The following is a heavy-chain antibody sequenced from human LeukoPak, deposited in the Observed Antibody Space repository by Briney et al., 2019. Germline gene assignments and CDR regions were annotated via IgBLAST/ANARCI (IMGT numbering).Heavy chain of an antibody. CDR2: IYIGGST. Sequence: PGGSLRLSCAASGFTVSSNYMSWLRQAPGKGLEWVSVIYIGGSTYYADSVKGRFTISRDISKNTLYLQMNSLRAEDTAVYYCARDKSANYYYYAMDVWGQGTTVTVSS. D-gene: IGHD6-13*01. V-gene: IGHV3-66*01. CDR1: GFTVSSNY. CDR3: ARDKSANYYYYAMDV. J-gene: IGHJ6*02.